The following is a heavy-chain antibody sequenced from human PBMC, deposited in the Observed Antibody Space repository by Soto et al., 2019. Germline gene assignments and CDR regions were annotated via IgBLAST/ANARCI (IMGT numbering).Heavy chain of an antibody. J-gene: IGHJ4*02. CDR3: ASDVRYKVGVTILLAY. CDR2: ISAYNGNT. V-gene: IGHV1-18*04. D-gene: IGHD1-26*01. Sequence: QVQLVQSGAEEKKPGASVKVSCKASGYSFSSYGINWVRQAPGQGLEWMGWISAYNGNTDYAQKVQGRVTMTTDTSTSTAHMELRSLRSDDTAVYYCASDVRYKVGVTILLAYWGQGTLVTVSS. CDR1: GYSFSSYG.